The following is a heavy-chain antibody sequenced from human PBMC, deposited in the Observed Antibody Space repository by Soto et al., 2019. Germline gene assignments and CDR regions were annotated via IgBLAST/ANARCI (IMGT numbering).Heavy chain of an antibody. Sequence: QVPLQEPGPGLVKPSETLSLTCSVSGGSISSPTYYWGWVRRAPGGGTEWLGNIFYNGRTDYNPPLQRRVTISVDTSKNQCALRLASVTAADTAVYYCARGGFSAAAESGWFDPWGHGTMVTVS. J-gene: IGHJ5*02. CDR1: GGSISSPTYY. CDR2: IFYNGRT. V-gene: IGHV4-39*02. CDR3: ARGGFSAAAESGWFDP. D-gene: IGHD5-12*01.